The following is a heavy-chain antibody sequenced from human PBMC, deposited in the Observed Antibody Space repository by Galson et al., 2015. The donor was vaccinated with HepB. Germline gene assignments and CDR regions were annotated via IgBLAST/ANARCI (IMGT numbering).Heavy chain of an antibody. CDR1: GFSLSTSGMC. CDR3: ARTSYYYDSSGYMFYFDY. CDR2: IDWDEDR. D-gene: IGHD3-22*01. Sequence: PALVTPTPTLTLTCTVSGFSLSTSGMCVSWIRQSPGKALEWLARIDWDEDRYYSPSLRTRLTISKDTSKNQVVLTMTNMDPVDTATYYCARTSYYYDSSGYMFYFDYWVQGTLVTVSS. V-gene: IGHV2-70*11. J-gene: IGHJ4*02.